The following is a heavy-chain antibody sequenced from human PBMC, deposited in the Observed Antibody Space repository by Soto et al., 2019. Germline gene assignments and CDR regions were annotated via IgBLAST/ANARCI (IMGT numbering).Heavy chain of an antibody. J-gene: IGHJ4*02. CDR3: ARHGNDFWSGYYIDY. Sequence: LKISCKGSGYSFTSYWIGWVRQMPGKGLEWMGIIYPGDSDTRYSPSFQGQVTISADKSISTAYLQWSSLKASDTAMYYCARHGNDFWSGYYIDYWGQGTLVTVSS. V-gene: IGHV5-51*01. D-gene: IGHD3-3*01. CDR1: GYSFTSYW. CDR2: IYPGDSDT.